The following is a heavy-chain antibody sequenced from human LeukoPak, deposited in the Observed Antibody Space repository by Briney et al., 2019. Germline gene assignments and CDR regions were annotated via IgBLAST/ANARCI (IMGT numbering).Heavy chain of an antibody. D-gene: IGHD1-26*01. CDR1: GFTFTNYW. CDR3: ARDGGSYLFDY. J-gene: IGHJ4*02. Sequence: GSLRLSCAASGFTFTNYWMSWVRQAPGKGLEWVANIKQDESEKYYVDSVKGRFTISRDNAKNSLYLQMNSLRAEDTAVYYCARDGGSYLFDYWGQGTLVTVSS. CDR2: IKQDESEK. V-gene: IGHV3-7*03.